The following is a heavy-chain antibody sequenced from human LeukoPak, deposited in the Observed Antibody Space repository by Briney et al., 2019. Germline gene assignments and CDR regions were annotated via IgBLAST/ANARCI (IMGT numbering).Heavy chain of an antibody. CDR2: IWYDGSNK. Sequence: PGGSLRLSCAASGFTFSTYGMHWVRQAPGKGLEWVAVIWYDGSNKYYADSVKGRFTISRDNSKNTLYLQMNSLRAEDTAVYYCARPSSPITAIDVLDIWGQGTVVTVSS. CDR1: GFTFSTYG. J-gene: IGHJ3*02. V-gene: IGHV3-33*01. CDR3: ARPSSPITAIDVLDI.